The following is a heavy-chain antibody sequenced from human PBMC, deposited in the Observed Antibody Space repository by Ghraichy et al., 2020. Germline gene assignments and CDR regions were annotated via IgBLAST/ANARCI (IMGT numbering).Heavy chain of an antibody. D-gene: IGHD4-17*01. CDR1: GFTFSSYA. CDR3: AKDPHDYGDYFDY. CDR2: INGGGGST. Sequence: GGSLRLSCAASGFTFSSYAMSWVRQAPGKGLEWVSAINGGGGSTYYAASVKGLFTISIDNSKNTLYLQMNSLTAEDTAVYYCAKDPHDYGDYFDYWGQGTLVTVSS. V-gene: IGHV3-23*01. J-gene: IGHJ4*02.